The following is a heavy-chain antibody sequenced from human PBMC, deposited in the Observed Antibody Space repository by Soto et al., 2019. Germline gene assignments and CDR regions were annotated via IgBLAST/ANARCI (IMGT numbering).Heavy chain of an antibody. CDR3: ARDMSLLFVVVPAASYGMDV. V-gene: IGHV1-18*01. CDR2: ISAYNGNT. J-gene: IGHJ6*02. Sequence: ASVKVSCKASGYTFTSYGISWVRQAPGQGLEWMGWISAYNGNTNYAQKLQGRVTMTTDTSTSTAYMELRSLRSDDTAVYYCARDMSLLFVVVPAASYGMDVWGQGTTVTVSS. D-gene: IGHD2-2*01. CDR1: GYTFTSYG.